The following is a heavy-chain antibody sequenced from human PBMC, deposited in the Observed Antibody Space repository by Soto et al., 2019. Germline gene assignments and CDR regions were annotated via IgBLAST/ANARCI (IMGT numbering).Heavy chain of an antibody. J-gene: IGHJ5*02. CDR1: GGAISGYY. V-gene: IGHV4-4*07. CDR3: ARGQRFSDSFDP. Sequence: ESLSLTCPGSGGAISGYYWTWIRQTAGKGLEWIGRIYSSGGTKYNPSLKNRVDMSLDMSKNQLSLRLRSVTAADTAVYYCARGQRFSDSFDPWGQGTLVTVSS. CDR2: IYSSGGT. D-gene: IGHD6-25*01.